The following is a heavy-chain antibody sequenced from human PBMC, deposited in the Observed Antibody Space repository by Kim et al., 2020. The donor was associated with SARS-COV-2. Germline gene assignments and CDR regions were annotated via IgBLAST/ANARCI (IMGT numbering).Heavy chain of an antibody. CDR1: GFVFMNYA. D-gene: IGHD3-10*01. CDR2: ISGSGGST. Sequence: GGSLRLSCDASGFVFMNYAMTWVRQAPGKGLEWVAAISGSGGSTDYVDSVQGRFTISRDTSKETVYLQMSSLRAEDTAVYFCAKSVGEYYYYYGLDVWGQGTTVIGSS. V-gene: IGHV3-23*01. CDR3: AKSVGEYYYYYGLDV. J-gene: IGHJ6*02.